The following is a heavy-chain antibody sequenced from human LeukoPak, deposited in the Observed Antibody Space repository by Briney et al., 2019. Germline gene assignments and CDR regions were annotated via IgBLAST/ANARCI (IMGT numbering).Heavy chain of an antibody. CDR3: SRENGAFSPFGY. J-gene: IGHJ4*02. Sequence: SETLSLTCGVSGGSISNTNWWSWVRQPPGQGLEWIGAISLTGLTHYNPSLESRVTVSLDKSKNQLSLNLTSVTAADTAVYYCSRENGAFSPFGYWGQGTLVTVLS. V-gene: IGHV4-4*02. D-gene: IGHD2-8*01. CDR1: GGSISNTNW. CDR2: ISLTGLT.